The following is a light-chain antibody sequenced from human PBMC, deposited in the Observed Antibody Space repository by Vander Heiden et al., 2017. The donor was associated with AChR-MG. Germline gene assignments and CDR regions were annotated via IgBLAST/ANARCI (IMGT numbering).Light chain of an antibody. J-gene: IGLJ1*01. V-gene: IGLV1-44*01. CDR1: SPNIGSNC. CDR2: RDD. Sequence: SVLAQPPSASGTPGQGVTVSGSGCSPNIGSNCVNWYQQVPGRAPKLLIHRDDHRPSGVPDRCSGSRSGTSASLASTGLQAEDEAVYYCATWDDSLTAYFFGSGTTVTVL. CDR3: ATWDDSLTAYF.